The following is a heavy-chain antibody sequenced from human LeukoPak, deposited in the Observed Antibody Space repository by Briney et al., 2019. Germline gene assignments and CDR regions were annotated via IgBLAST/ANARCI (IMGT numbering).Heavy chain of an antibody. J-gene: IGHJ4*02. CDR2: ISPYNGDT. CDR3: ARETAGGGSWQPFDY. V-gene: IGHV1-18*01. Sequence: ASVKVSCKASGYPFTSYGISWVLQAPGQGLEWMGWISPYNGDTNYEQKLQGRVTMTTDTSTSTVYMELRSLRSDDTAVYYCARETAGGGSWQPFDYWGQGTLVTVSS. CDR1: GYPFTSYG. D-gene: IGHD6-13*01.